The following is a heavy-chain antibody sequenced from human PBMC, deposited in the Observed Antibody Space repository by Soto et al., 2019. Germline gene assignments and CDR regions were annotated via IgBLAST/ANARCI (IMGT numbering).Heavy chain of an antibody. D-gene: IGHD3-3*01. V-gene: IGHV3-21*01. CDR2: ISSSSSYI. CDR3: ARDPYYDFWSGYYVYVYYYYYMDV. Sequence: EVQLVESGGGLVKPGGSLRLSCAASGFTFSSYSMNWVRQAPGKGLEWVSSISSSSSYIYYADSVKGRFTISRDNAKNSLYLPMNSLRAEDTAVYYCARDPYYDFWSGYYVYVYYYYYMDVWGKGTTVTVSS. J-gene: IGHJ6*03. CDR1: GFTFSSYS.